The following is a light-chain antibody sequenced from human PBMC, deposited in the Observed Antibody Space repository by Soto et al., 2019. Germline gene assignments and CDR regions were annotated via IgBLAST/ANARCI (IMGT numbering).Light chain of an antibody. Sequence: DIEMTQYPSTLSASVGDRVTITCRASQTISDWLAWYQQKPGKAPKVLIYDASSLESGVPSRLSGSGYGTELTLTISSMQHDDFATYYCQQYSNSRWTFGHGTQVDIK. J-gene: IGKJ1*01. V-gene: IGKV1-5*01. CDR3: QQYSNSRWT. CDR2: DAS. CDR1: QTISDW.